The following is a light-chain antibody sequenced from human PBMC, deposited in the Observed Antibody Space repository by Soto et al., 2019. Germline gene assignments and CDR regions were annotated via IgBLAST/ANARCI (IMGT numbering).Light chain of an antibody. Sequence: QSALTQPPSASGSPGQSVTISCTGTSSDVCGYNYVSWYQQHPGKAPKLMIYEVSKRPSGVPDRFSGSKSGNTASLTVSGLQAEDEADYYCSSYAGSLVFGGGTKLTVL. CDR3: SSYAGSLV. CDR2: EVS. CDR1: SSDVCGYNY. V-gene: IGLV2-8*01. J-gene: IGLJ2*01.